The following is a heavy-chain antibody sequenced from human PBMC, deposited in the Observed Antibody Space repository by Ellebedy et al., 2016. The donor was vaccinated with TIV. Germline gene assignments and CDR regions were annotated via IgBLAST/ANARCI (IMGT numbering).Heavy chain of an antibody. CDR3: ARVGIRYCSSTSCYLDY. V-gene: IGHV3-74*01. CDR1: GFTFSSYW. Sequence: GESLKISCAASGFTFSSYWMHWVRQAPGKGLVWVSRINSDGSSTSYADSVKGRFTISRDNAKNTLYLQMNSLRAEDTAVYYCARVGIRYCSSTSCYLDYWGQGTLVTVSS. J-gene: IGHJ4*02. CDR2: INSDGSST. D-gene: IGHD2-2*01.